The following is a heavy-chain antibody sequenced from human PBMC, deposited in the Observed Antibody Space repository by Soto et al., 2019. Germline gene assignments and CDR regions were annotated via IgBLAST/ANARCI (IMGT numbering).Heavy chain of an antibody. CDR3: ARTSWFDEGYYYYGMDV. D-gene: IGHD3-10*01. Sequence: SVKVSCKASGGTFSSYAISWVRQAPGQGLEWMGGIIPIFGTANYAQKFQGRVTITADESTSTAYMELSSLRSEDTAVYYCARTSWFDEGYYYYGMDVWGPGTTVTVSS. CDR1: GGTFSSYA. V-gene: IGHV1-69*13. CDR2: IIPIFGTA. J-gene: IGHJ6*02.